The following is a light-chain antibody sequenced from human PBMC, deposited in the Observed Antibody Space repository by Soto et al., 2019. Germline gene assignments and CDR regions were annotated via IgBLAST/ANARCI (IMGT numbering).Light chain of an antibody. Sequence: DIQMTQSPSSLSASVGDRVTITCRASQRISSYLNWYQEKPGKAPKLLIYAASSLQSGVPTRFSGSKSGTDFTLTISSLQPEDFATYYCQQSYTTPWTFGQGTTVEIK. CDR3: QQSYTTPWT. CDR2: AAS. CDR1: QRISSY. J-gene: IGKJ1*01. V-gene: IGKV1-39*01.